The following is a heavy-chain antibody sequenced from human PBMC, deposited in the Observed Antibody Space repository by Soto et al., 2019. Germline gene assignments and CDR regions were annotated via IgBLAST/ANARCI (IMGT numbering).Heavy chain of an antibody. Sequence: QVQLQESGPGLVKPSQTLSLTCTVSGGSISSGDYYWSWIRQPPGKGLEWIGYIYYSGSTYYNPSLKSRVTISVDTSKNQFSLKLSSVTAADTAVYYCAKEYSSSSQTHYGMDVWGQGTTVTVSS. CDR2: IYYSGST. CDR1: GGSISSGDYY. CDR3: AKEYSSSSQTHYGMDV. V-gene: IGHV4-30-4*01. D-gene: IGHD6-6*01. J-gene: IGHJ6*02.